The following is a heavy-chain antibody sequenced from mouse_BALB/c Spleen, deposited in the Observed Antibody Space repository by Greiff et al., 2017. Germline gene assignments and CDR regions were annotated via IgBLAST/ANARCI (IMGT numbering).Heavy chain of an antibody. CDR3: SLLLRGFDY. J-gene: IGHJ2*01. D-gene: IGHD1-1*01. V-gene: IGHV14-1*02. Sequence: EVQLQQSGAELVRPGALVKLSCKASGFNFKDYYMHWVKQRPEQGLEWIGWIDPENGNTMYDPKFQGKASITADTSSNTAYLQLSSLTSEDTAVYYCSLLLRGFDYWGQGTTLTVSS. CDR2: IDPENGNT. CDR1: GFNFKDYY.